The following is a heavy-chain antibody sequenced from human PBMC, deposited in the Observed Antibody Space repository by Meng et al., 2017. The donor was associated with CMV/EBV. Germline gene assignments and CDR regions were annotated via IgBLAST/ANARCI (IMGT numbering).Heavy chain of an antibody. Sequence: ASVKVSCKASGYTFTSYYMHWVRQAPGQGLEWMGIINPSGGSTSYAQKFQGRVTMTRDTSTSTVYMELSSLRSEDTAVYYCARGGADCSSTRCYRGNYYYYYGLDVWGQGTTVTVSS. CDR2: INPSGGST. CDR3: ARGGADCSSTRCYRGNYYYYYGLDV. V-gene: IGHV1-46*01. D-gene: IGHD2-2*01. CDR1: GYTFTSYY. J-gene: IGHJ6*02.